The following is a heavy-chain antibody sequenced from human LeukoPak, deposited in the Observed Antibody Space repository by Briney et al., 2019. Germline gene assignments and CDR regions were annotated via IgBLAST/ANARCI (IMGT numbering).Heavy chain of an antibody. CDR2: INPSGGST. D-gene: IGHD2-2*01. J-gene: IGHJ6*03. Sequence: ASVKVSCKASGYTFTSYYMHWVRQAPGQGLEWMGIINPSGGSTSYAQKFQGRVTMTRDMSTSTVYMELSSLRSEDTAVYYCARAVVVSAAHVYYYYYYMDVWGKGTTVTVSS. CDR1: GYTFTSYY. CDR3: ARAVVVSAAHVYYYYYYMDV. V-gene: IGHV1-46*01.